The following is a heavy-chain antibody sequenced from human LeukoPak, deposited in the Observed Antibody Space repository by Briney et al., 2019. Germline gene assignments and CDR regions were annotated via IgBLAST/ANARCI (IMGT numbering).Heavy chain of an antibody. J-gene: IGHJ4*02. CDR2: IYSGGNT. V-gene: IGHV3-53*01. CDR3: ASGGVFSSSWNDN. Sequence: PGGSLRLSCAASGFTVCRNYMSWVRHAPGKGLEWVSVIYSGGNTDYADSVKGRFTISRDNSKNTLYLQMNSLRAEDTAVYYCASGGVFSSSWNDNWGQGTLVTVSS. CDR1: GFTVCRNY. D-gene: IGHD6-13*01.